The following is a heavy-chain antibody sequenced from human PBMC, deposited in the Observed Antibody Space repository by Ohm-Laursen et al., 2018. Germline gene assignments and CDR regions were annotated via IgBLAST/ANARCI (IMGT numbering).Heavy chain of an antibody. D-gene: IGHD2-15*01. V-gene: IGHV1-2*02. J-gene: IGHJ4*02. CDR3: ARGYCSGGSCYDY. CDR2: INPNSGGT. CDR1: GYTFTGYY. Sequence: GSSVKVSCKASGYTFTGYYMHWGRQAPGQGFEWMGWINPNSGGTNYAQKFQGRVTMTRDTSISTAYMELSRLRSDDTAVYYCARGYCSGGSCYDYWGQGTLVTVSS.